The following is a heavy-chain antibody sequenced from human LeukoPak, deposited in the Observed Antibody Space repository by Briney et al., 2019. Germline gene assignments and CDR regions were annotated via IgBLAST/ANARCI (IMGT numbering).Heavy chain of an antibody. J-gene: IGHJ6*02. V-gene: IGHV4-59*12. D-gene: IGHD2-15*01. Sequence: SETLSLTCTVSGGSISSYYWSWIQQPPGKGLEWIGYIYHSGSTYYNPSLKSRVTISVDRSKNQFSLKLSSVTAADTAVYYCARGVRCSGGSCYYGMDVWGQGTTVTVSS. CDR2: IYHSGST. CDR3: ARGVRCSGGSCYYGMDV. CDR1: GGSISSYY.